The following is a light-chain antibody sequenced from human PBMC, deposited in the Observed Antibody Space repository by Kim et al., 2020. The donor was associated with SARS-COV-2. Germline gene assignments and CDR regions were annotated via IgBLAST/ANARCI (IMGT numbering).Light chain of an antibody. Sequence: EIVLTQSPGTLSLSPGERATLSCRASQSVSSNYLAWYQQKPGQTPRLLIYGASSRATGIPDRFSGSGSGTDFTLTISRLEPEDFAVYYCQQYGSSPRVTFGGGTKV. J-gene: IGKJ4*01. CDR1: QSVSSNY. V-gene: IGKV3-20*01. CDR3: QQYGSSPRVT. CDR2: GAS.